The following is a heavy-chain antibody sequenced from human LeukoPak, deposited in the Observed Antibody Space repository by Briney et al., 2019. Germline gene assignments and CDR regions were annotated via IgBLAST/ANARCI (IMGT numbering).Heavy chain of an antibody. CDR3: ARDQTRYCSGGSCPDAFDI. D-gene: IGHD2-15*01. J-gene: IGHJ3*02. V-gene: IGHV3-66*01. CDR1: GFTVSSNY. Sequence: PGGSLRLSCAASGFTVSSNYMSWVRQAPGKGLEWVSVIYSGSSTYYADSVKGRFTISRDNSKNTLYLQMNSLRAEDTAVYYCARDQTRYCSGGSCPDAFDIWSQGTMVTVSS. CDR2: IYSGSST.